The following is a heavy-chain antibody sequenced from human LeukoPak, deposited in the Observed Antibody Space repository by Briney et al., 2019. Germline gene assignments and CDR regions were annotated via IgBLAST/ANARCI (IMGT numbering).Heavy chain of an antibody. V-gene: IGHV5-51*01. Sequence: GESLKISCQGSGYSFNRYWIGWVRQVPGKGLEWMGIIYPGDSDTRYSPSFQGQVTISADKSISTAYLQWSSLKASDTAIYYCARQIITDCSGGICYSYYFDCWGQGTLVTVS. CDR1: GYSFNRYW. J-gene: IGHJ4*02. D-gene: IGHD2-15*01. CDR2: IYPGDSDT. CDR3: ARQIITDCSGGICYSYYFDC.